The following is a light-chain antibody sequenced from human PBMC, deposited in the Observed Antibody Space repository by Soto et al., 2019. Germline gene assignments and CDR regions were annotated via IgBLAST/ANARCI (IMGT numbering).Light chain of an antibody. CDR3: QQYNSWPLT. Sequence: ETVMTHSPATLSMSPGERATLSCRASQSLNSDLAWYQQKPGQAPRLLIYGASTRATGIPGRFSGSGSGTEFTLTISSLQSEDFAVYYCQQYNSWPLTFGGGTKVDIK. V-gene: IGKV3-15*01. CDR2: GAS. CDR1: QSLNSD. J-gene: IGKJ4*01.